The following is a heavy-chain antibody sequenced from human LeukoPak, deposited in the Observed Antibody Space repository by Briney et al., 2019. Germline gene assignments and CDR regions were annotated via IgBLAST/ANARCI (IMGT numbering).Heavy chain of an antibody. CDR1: GFIFSNYG. V-gene: IGHV3-21*06. Sequence: PGGSLRLSCAASGFIFSNYGMSWVRQAPGKGLEWVSSISFSSTHIYYADSIQGRFTISRDNAENSLYLQMNGLRAEDTAVYYCARVLQGGHSSGCSDFWGQGTLVTVSS. CDR3: ARVLQGGHSSGCSDF. J-gene: IGHJ4*02. CDR2: ISFSSTHI. D-gene: IGHD6-19*01.